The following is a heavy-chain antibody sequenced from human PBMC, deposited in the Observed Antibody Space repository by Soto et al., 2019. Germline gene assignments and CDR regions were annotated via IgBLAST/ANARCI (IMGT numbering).Heavy chain of an antibody. CDR3: ARGDATKIVVTTYYGVDV. J-gene: IGHJ6*02. CDR2: IIPVFGTA. V-gene: IGHV1-69*12. Sequence: QVQLVQSGAEVKKPGSSVKVSCKASGGSLSNYGISWVRQAPGQGLEWMGGIIPVFGTANYAQKFQGRVTIPANXSTSIVYMDVTSLRSEDTAVYYCARGDATKIVVTTYYGVDVWGQGTTVTVSS. D-gene: IGHD4-17*01. CDR1: GGSLSNYG.